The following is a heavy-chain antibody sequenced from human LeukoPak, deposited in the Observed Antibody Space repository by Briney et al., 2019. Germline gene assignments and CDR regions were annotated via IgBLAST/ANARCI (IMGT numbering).Heavy chain of an antibody. CDR1: GFTFGDYA. J-gene: IGHJ4*02. CDR3: TRKTYFDY. CDR2: IRSKAYGGTT. V-gene: IGHV3-49*04. Sequence: GGSLRLSCTASGFTFGDYAMSWVRQAPGKGREWVGFIRSKAYGGTTEYAASVKGRFTISRDDSKSIAYLQMNSLKTEDTAVYYCTRKTYFDYWGQGTLVTVSS.